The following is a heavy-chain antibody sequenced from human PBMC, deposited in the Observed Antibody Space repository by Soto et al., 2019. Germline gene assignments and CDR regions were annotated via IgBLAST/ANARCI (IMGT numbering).Heavy chain of an antibody. Sequence: EVQLVESGGGLVQPGGSLRLSCAASGFTFSHYWMHWVRQAPGKGLVCVSRINTDGSTITYADSVKGRFTISRDNAKSTLYLQMNNLRAEDTAVYFCTRDWSGRQRDAFDIWGQGTMVTVSS. D-gene: IGHD3-3*01. CDR3: TRDWSGRQRDAFDI. CDR2: INTDGSTI. V-gene: IGHV3-74*01. J-gene: IGHJ3*02. CDR1: GFTFSHYW.